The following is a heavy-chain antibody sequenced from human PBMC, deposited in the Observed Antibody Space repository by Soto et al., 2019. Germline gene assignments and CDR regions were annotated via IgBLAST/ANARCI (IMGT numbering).Heavy chain of an antibody. CDR2: IYPSDSDT. J-gene: IGHJ6*02. CDR1: GYTFTSNW. D-gene: IGHD6-13*01. CDR3: ARTSAAGKYYYGMDV. V-gene: IGHV5-51*01. Sequence: PGESLKISCKGSGYTFTSNWIGWVRQMPGKGLEWMGSIYPSDSDTNYSPSFQGHVTISADKSISTAYLQWSSLKASDTAMYYCARTSAAGKYYYGMDVWGQGTTVTVSS.